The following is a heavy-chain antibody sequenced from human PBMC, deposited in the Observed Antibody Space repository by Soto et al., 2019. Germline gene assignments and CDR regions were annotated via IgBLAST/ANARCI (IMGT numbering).Heavy chain of an antibody. V-gene: IGHV1-18*01. Sequence: ASVKVSCKASGYTFTSYGISWVRQAPGQGLEWMGWISAYNGNTNYAQKLQGRVTMTTDTSTSTAYMELRSLRSDGTAVYYCARDFNWNDVFGPTGDAFDIWGQGTMVTVSS. CDR2: ISAYNGNT. J-gene: IGHJ3*02. CDR3: ARDFNWNDVFGPTGDAFDI. CDR1: GYTFTSYG. D-gene: IGHD1-20*01.